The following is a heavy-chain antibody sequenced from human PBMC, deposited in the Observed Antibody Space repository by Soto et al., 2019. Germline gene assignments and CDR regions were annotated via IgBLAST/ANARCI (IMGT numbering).Heavy chain of an antibody. V-gene: IGHV4-34*01. D-gene: IGHD2-15*01. J-gene: IGHJ6*02. CDR2: INHSGST. CDR3: ARGGCSGGSCYLHYYYYGMDV. Sequence: SETLSLTCAVYGGSFSGYYWSWIRQPPGKGLEWIGEINHSGSTNYNPSLKSRVTISVDTSKNQFSLKLSSVTAADTAVYYCARGGCSGGSCYLHYYYYGMDVWGQGTTVT. CDR1: GGSFSGYY.